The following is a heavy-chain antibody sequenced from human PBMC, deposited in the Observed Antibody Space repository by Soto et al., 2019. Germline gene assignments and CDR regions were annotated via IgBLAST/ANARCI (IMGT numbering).Heavy chain of an antibody. CDR3: AKRISGDSGYDYVPPAYYFDY. Sequence: GGSLRLSCAASGFTFNNFAMNWVRQAPGKGLEWLSSIGSSGGYIRYADSVKGRFTISRDNSKNTLYLQMNSLRAEDTAVYYCAKRISGDSGYDYVPPAYYFDYWGQGTLVTVSS. V-gene: IGHV3-23*01. D-gene: IGHD5-12*01. CDR2: IGSSGGYI. CDR1: GFTFNNFA. J-gene: IGHJ4*02.